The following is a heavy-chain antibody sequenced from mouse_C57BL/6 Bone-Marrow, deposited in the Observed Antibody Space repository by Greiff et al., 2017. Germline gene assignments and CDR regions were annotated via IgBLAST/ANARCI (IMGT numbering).Heavy chain of an antibody. D-gene: IGHD4-1*02. CDR1: GYTFTSYW. CDR2: IDPSDSYT. J-gene: IGHJ4*01. CDR3: ARSNWVYAMDY. Sequence: QVQLQQPGAELVMPGASVKLSCKASGYTFTSYWMHWVKQRPGQGLEWIGEIDPSDSYTNYNQKFKGKSTLTVDKYSSTAYMQLSSLTSEDAAVYYCARSNWVYAMDYWGQGTSVTVSS. V-gene: IGHV1-69*01.